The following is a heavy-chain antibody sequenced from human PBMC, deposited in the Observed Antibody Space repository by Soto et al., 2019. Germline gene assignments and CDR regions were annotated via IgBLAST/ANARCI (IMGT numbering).Heavy chain of an antibody. CDR2: ISAYNGNT. Sequence: ASVKVSCKASGYTFTNYGISWVRQAPGQGLEWMGWISAYNGNTNYAQKLQGRVTMTTDTSTSTAYMELRSLRSDDTAVYYCARDPSSYDFWSGYYLYFDYWGQGILVTVSS. CDR3: ARDPSSYDFWSGYYLYFDY. CDR1: GYTFTNYG. D-gene: IGHD3-3*01. V-gene: IGHV1-18*01. J-gene: IGHJ4*02.